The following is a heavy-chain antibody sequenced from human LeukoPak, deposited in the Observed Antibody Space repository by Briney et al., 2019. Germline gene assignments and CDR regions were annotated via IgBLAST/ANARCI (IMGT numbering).Heavy chain of an antibody. Sequence: PGGSLRLSCAASGFTFSSYSMNWVRQAPGKGLEWVSSISSSSSYIYYADSVKGRFTISRDNAKNSLYLRMNSLRAEDTAVYYCASTGMYYDFWSGYYTGIADYWGQGTLVTVSS. CDR1: GFTFSSYS. D-gene: IGHD3-3*01. V-gene: IGHV3-21*01. J-gene: IGHJ4*02. CDR3: ASTGMYYDFWSGYYTGIADY. CDR2: ISSSSSYI.